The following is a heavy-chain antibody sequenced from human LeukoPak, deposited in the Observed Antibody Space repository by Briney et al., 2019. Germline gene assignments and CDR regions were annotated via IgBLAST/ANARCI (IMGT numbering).Heavy chain of an antibody. V-gene: IGHV4-59*01. D-gene: IGHD6-13*01. J-gene: IGHJ4*02. CDR3: ARSAGAAAGHFDY. Sequence: KASETLSLTCTVSGGSISSYYWSWIRQPPGKGLEWIGYIYYSGSTNYNPSLKSRVTISVDTSKNQFSLKLSSVTAADTAVYYCARSAGAAAGHFDYWGQGTLVTVSS. CDR1: GGSISSYY. CDR2: IYYSGST.